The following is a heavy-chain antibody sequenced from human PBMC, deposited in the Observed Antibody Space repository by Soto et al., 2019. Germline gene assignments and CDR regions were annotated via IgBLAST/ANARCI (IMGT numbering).Heavy chain of an antibody. CDR2: MYAGGTT. Sequence: EMQLVESGEGLVQPGGSLRLSCAASGFTVSSSYMTWVRQTPGKGLEWVSVMYAGGTTYYADSVKGRFTFSRDNSKNMLYLQMSNLRAEDAAMYYCARAFRDGSNTRLAFDPWGQGTLVTVSS. CDR1: GFTVSSSY. V-gene: IGHV3-66*01. J-gene: IGHJ5*02. D-gene: IGHD2-15*01. CDR3: ARAFRDGSNTRLAFDP.